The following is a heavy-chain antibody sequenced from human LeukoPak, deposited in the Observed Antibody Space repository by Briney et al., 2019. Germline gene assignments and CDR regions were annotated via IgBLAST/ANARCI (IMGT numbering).Heavy chain of an antibody. J-gene: IGHJ6*03. V-gene: IGHV1-46*01. CDR1: GYTFTSYY. CDR2: INPSGGST. Sequence: GASVKVSCKASGYTFTSYYMHWVRQAPGQGLEWMGIINPSGGSTSYAQKFQGRVTMTTDTSTSTAYMELRSLRSDDTAVYYCAGDFGGYSYGYYMDVWGKGTTVTVSS. D-gene: IGHD5-18*01. CDR3: AGDFGGYSYGYYMDV.